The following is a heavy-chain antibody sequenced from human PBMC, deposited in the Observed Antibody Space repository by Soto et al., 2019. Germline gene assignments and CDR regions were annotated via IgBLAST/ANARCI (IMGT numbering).Heavy chain of an antibody. J-gene: IGHJ5*02. CDR1: GFAFSGSA. Sequence: EVQLVESGGGLVQPGGSLKLSCAASGFAFSGSAMYWVHQASGKGPEWVGRIRSKGHNYATEYAASVKGRFTISRDDSKNTAYLQMNSLQTEDTAVYYCTRDHFSYDYSGILWFDPWGQGTLVTVSS. V-gene: IGHV3-73*02. CDR2: IRSKGHNYAT. D-gene: IGHD3-16*01. CDR3: TRDHFSYDYSGILWFDP.